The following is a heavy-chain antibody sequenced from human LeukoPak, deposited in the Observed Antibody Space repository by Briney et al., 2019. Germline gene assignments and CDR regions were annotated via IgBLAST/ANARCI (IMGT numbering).Heavy chain of an antibody. CDR1: GYTFTGYY. D-gene: IGHD5-18*01. CDR3: ARVAAMVTGDAFDI. Sequence: GASVKVSCKASGYTFTGYYMHWVRQAPGQGLEWMGWINPNSGGTNYAQKFQGRVTMTRDTSISTAYMELSRLRSDDTAVYYCARVAAMVTGDAFDIWGQGTMVTVSS. V-gene: IGHV1-2*02. CDR2: INPNSGGT. J-gene: IGHJ3*02.